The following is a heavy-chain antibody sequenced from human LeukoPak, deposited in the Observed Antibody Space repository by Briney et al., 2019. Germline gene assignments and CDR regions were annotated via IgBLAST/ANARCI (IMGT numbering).Heavy chain of an antibody. CDR3: AKGSAASRPYFFDY. J-gene: IGHJ4*02. CDR2: ITGSGGGS. D-gene: IGHD2-21*01. CDR1: GFTFTNYA. Sequence: GGSLRLSCAASGFTFTNYAMSWVRQAPGKGLEWVSAITGSGGGSYYADSVKGRFTISRDNSKNTLYLEMSGLRVEDTATYYCAKGSAASRPYFFDYWGQGALVTVSS. V-gene: IGHV3-23*01.